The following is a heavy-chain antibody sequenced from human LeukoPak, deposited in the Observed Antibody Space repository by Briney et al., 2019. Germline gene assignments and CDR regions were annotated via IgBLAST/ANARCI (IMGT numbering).Heavy chain of an antibody. CDR1: GFTFSSYG. V-gene: IGHV3-30*03. Sequence: GGSLRLSCAASGFTFSSYGMHWVRQAPGKGLEWVAVISYEGSNKYYADSVKGRFTISRDNSKNTLYLQMNSLRAEDTAVYYCARYCSSTSCPYYYYYGMDVWGQGTTVTVSS. J-gene: IGHJ6*02. D-gene: IGHD2-2*01. CDR3: ARYCSSTSCPYYYYYGMDV. CDR2: ISYEGSNK.